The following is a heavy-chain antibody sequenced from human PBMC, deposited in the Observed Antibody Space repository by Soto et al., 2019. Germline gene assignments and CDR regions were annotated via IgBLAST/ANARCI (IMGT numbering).Heavy chain of an antibody. CDR3: ARVSIRFLEWFV. J-gene: IGHJ6*04. V-gene: IGHV3-21*01. D-gene: IGHD3-3*01. Sequence: GGSLRLSCAASGFTFSSYSMNWVRQAPGKGLEWVSSISSSSSYIYYADSVKGRFTISRDNAKNSLYLQMNSLRAEDTAVYYCARVSIRFLEWFVWGKGTTVTVSS. CDR2: ISSSSSYI. CDR1: GFTFSSYS.